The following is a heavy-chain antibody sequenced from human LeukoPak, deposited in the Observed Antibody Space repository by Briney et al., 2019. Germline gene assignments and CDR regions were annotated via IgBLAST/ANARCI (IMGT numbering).Heavy chain of an antibody. D-gene: IGHD1-26*01. CDR2: ISSSSSYI. CDR1: GFTFSSYS. Sequence: GGSLRLSCAASGFTFSSYSMNWVRQAPGKGLEWVSSISSSSSYIYYADSVKGRFTISRDNAKNSLYLQMNSLRAEDTAVYYCVRDTIGGSYLLDYWGQGTLVTVSS. J-gene: IGHJ4*02. V-gene: IGHV3-21*01. CDR3: VRDTIGGSYLLDY.